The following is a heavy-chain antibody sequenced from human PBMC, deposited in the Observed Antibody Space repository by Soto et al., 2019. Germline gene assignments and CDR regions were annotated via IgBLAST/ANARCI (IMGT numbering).Heavy chain of an antibody. D-gene: IGHD2-15*01. CDR1: GYTFTSYD. CDR2: MNPNSGNT. CDR3: ARGPYCSGGSCFPYDV. Sequence: VASVKVSCKASGYTFTSYDINWVRQATGQGLEWMGWMNPNSGNTGYAQKFQGRVTMTRNTSISTAYMELSSLRSEDTAVYYCARGPYCSGGSCFPYDVWGQGTTVTVSS. J-gene: IGHJ6*02. V-gene: IGHV1-8*01.